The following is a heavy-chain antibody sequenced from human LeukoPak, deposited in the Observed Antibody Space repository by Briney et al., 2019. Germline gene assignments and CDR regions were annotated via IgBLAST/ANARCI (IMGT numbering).Heavy chain of an antibody. CDR1: GFTFSSYA. D-gene: IGHD6-13*01. J-gene: IGHJ4*02. CDR3: AKDVYSSSWYYFDY. V-gene: IGHV3-23*01. CDR2: ISGSGGST. Sequence: LGGSLRLSCAASGFTFSSYAMSWVRAAPGKGLEWVSAISGSGGSTYYADSVKGRFTISRDNSKNTLYLQMNSLRAEDTAVYYCAKDVYSSSWYYFDYWGQGTLVTVSS.